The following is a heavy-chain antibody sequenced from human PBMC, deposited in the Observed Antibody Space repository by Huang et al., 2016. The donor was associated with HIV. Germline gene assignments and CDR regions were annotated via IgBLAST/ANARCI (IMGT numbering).Heavy chain of an antibody. Sequence: QVQLVESGGGVVQPGRSLRLSCAAFGFTFNKFGMNWVRQAPGKGLEWVAIISYDGMSKYHADSVKGRFTISRDNSKNTVYLQMNSLRVEDTAVYYCAKDGRGSGTYYDYFEYWGQGTLVTVSS. J-gene: IGHJ4*02. CDR2: ISYDGMSK. D-gene: IGHD1-26*01. CDR1: GFTFNKFG. CDR3: AKDGRGSGTYYDYFEY. V-gene: IGHV3-30*18.